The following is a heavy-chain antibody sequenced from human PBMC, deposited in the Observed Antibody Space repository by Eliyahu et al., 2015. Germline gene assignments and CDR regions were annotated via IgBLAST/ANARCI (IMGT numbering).Heavy chain of an antibody. J-gene: IGHJ5*02. CDR3: ARQPRRLTNSEYNWFDP. V-gene: IGHV4-39*01. D-gene: IGHD4-23*01. CDR1: GDSISSSNSY. CDR2: IYYTGST. Sequence: QLQLQESGPGLVKPSETLSLTCTVSGDSISSSNSYWGWIRQPPGKGLEWIGSIYYTGSTYYNPSLKSRVTISVDTSKNQFSLKVSSVTAADTAVYYCARQPRRLTNSEYNWFDPWGLGTLVTVSS.